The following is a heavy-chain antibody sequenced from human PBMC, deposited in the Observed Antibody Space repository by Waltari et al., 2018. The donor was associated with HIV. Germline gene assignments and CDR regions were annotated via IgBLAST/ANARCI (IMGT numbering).Heavy chain of an antibody. D-gene: IGHD3-22*01. J-gene: IGHJ4*02. CDR1: GFTFSSYA. V-gene: IGHV3-23*01. Sequence: EVQLLESGGGLVQPGGSLRLSCAASGFTFSSYAMSWVRQAPGKGLEWVSASSNSGGSTYYADSVKGRFTISRDNSKNTLYLQMNSLRDEDTAVYYCAKDLSSISMIVPRSYFDYWGQGTLVTVSS. CDR3: AKDLSSISMIVPRSYFDY. CDR2: SSNSGGST.